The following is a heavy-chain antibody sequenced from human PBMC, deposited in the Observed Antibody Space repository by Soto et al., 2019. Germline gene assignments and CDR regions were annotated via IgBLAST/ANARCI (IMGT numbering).Heavy chain of an antibody. J-gene: IGHJ4*02. D-gene: IGHD3-10*01. CDR3: ARCVRGAARN. Sequence: SETLSLTCTVSGGSISNFYWSWIRQPPGKGLEWIGYVYYSGSTNYNPSLKRRVTISVDTSKNQFSLKLSSVTAADTAVYYCARCVRGAARNWGQGTLVTVSS. CDR2: VYYSGST. CDR1: GGSISNFY. V-gene: IGHV4-59*08.